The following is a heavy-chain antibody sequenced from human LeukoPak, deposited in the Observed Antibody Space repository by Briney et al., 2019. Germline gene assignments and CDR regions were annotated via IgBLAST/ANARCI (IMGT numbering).Heavy chain of an antibody. Sequence: GGSLRLSCTASGFTFGDYAMSWVRQAPGKGPEWVGFIRSKAYGGTTEYAASVKGRFTISRDDSKSIAYLQMNSLKTEDTAVYYCTREGLEAYYYGSGSPIFDYWGQGTLVTVSS. CDR3: TREGLEAYYYGSGSPIFDY. V-gene: IGHV3-49*04. CDR1: GFTFGDYA. J-gene: IGHJ4*02. CDR2: IRSKAYGGTT. D-gene: IGHD3-10*01.